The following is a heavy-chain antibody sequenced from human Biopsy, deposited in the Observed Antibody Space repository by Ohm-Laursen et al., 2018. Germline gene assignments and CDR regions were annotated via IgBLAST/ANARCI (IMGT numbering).Heavy chain of an antibody. CDR3: ARDLYDFCGGCPFDP. D-gene: IGHD3-3*01. Sequence: SLRLSCTASGFTFSTYVMSWVRHAPGKGPECVSVINGSGGSTYYADPVKGRFTISRDNSRNTLYLQMNSLRADDTAMYYRARDLYDFCGGCPFDPWGQGTLVTVSP. V-gene: IGHV3-23*01. CDR2: INGSGGST. J-gene: IGHJ5*02. CDR1: GFTFSTYV.